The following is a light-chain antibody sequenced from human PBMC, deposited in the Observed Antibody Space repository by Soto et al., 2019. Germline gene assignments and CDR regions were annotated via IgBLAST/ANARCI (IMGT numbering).Light chain of an antibody. CDR2: DVT. Sequence: QSALAQPRSVSGSPGQSVTISCSGTSSDVGGYNSVSWYQQFPGKAPKLMIYDVTQRPSGVPDRFSGSKSGNTASLTISGLQAEDEADDYCCSYAASYTLVFGGGTKVTVL. CDR1: SSDVGGYNS. CDR3: CSYAASYTLV. V-gene: IGLV2-11*01. J-gene: IGLJ2*01.